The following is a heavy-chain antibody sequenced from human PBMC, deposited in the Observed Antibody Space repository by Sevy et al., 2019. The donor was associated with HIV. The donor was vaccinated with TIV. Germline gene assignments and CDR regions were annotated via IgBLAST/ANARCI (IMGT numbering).Heavy chain of an antibody. D-gene: IGHD6-19*01. CDR1: GFTFSLYA. V-gene: IGHV3-21*01. CDR3: ARPRSGWTAGDY. CDR2: ISDSGIDK. Sequence: GGSLRLSCAASGFTFSLYAMNWVRQAPGKGLEWVSSISDSGIDKYYADSLKGRFTISRDNAKNSLYLQIDSLRVEDTSVYSWARPRSGWTAGDYWGKGTLVTVSS. J-gene: IGHJ4*02.